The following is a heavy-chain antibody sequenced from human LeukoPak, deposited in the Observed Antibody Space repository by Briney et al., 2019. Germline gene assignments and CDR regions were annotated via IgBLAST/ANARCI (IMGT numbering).Heavy chain of an antibody. D-gene: IGHD3-3*01. CDR3: ARDPIGHYDFWSGHNWFDP. V-gene: IGHV6-1*01. CDR2: TYYRSKWYN. Sequence: SQTLSLTCAISGDSVSSNSAAWNWIRQSPSRGLEWLGRTYYRSKWYNDYAVSVKSRITINPDTSKNQFSLQLNSVTPEDTAVYYCARDPIGHYDFWSGHNWFDPWGQGTLVTVSS. J-gene: IGHJ5*02. CDR1: GDSVSSNSAA.